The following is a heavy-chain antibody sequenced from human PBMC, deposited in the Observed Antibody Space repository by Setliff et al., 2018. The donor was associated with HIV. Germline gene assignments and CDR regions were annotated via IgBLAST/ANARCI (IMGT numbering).Heavy chain of an antibody. CDR3: AKDESTDWRTFDF. D-gene: IGHD3-9*01. CDR2: ISGSGGVK. V-gene: IGHV3-21*01. CDR1: GFTFSLYS. Sequence: PGGSLRLSCTASGFTFSLYSMNWVRQAPGKGLEWVSLISGSGGVKYYSDSMKGRFTISRDNSKNTLYLQMNSLRAEDTAIYYCAKDESTDWRTFDFWGQGTTVTVSS. J-gene: IGHJ6*02.